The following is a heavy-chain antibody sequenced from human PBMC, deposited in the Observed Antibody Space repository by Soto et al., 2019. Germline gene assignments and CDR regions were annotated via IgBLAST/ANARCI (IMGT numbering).Heavy chain of an antibody. J-gene: IGHJ5*02. Sequence: SETQSLTCAVSGYSISSGFSWGWIRQPPGKGLEWIGSIDHSGSTHYNASLKIRLSISLDTSKNQFSLKLRSVTAADTAVYYCARDWGSGYYHFEPWGQGTLVTVSS. CDR2: IDHSGST. V-gene: IGHV4-38-2*02. CDR1: GYSISSGFS. CDR3: ARDWGSGYYHFEP. D-gene: IGHD5-12*01.